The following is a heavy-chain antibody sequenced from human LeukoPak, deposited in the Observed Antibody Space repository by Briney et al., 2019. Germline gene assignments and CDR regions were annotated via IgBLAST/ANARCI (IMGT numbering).Heavy chain of an antibody. CDR2: IYYSGST. Sequence: PSETLSLTCTVSGGSISSYYWSWIRQPPGKGLEWIGYIYYSGSTNYNPSLKSRVTISVDTSKNQFSLKLRSVTAADTAVYYCARGCIAAAGTRGVDWFDPWGQGTLVTVSS. V-gene: IGHV4-59*01. J-gene: IGHJ5*02. CDR1: GGSISSYY. D-gene: IGHD6-13*01. CDR3: ARGCIAAAGTRGVDWFDP.